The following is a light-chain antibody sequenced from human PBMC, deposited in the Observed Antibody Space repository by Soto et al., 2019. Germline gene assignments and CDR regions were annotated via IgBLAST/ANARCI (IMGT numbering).Light chain of an antibody. V-gene: IGKV2-30*01. CDR2: KVS. Sequence: DVLMTQSPLPLPVAHGEPGSISRGADPSFVYSDGNTYLNWFQQRPGQSPRRLIYKVSNRDSGVPDRFSGSGSGTDFTLKITRVEAEDVGTYYCMQGGHWPWTFGQGTKVDIK. CDR3: MQGGHWPWT. CDR1: PSFVYSDGNTY. J-gene: IGKJ1*01.